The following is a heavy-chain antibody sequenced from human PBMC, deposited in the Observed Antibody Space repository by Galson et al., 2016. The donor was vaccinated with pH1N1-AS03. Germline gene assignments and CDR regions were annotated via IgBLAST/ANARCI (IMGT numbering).Heavy chain of an antibody. V-gene: IGHV3-9*01. CDR3: AKSYHGDVFDI. CDR1: GFNFDNSA. CDR2: ISWNRGTF. J-gene: IGHJ3*02. D-gene: IGHD2-21*01. Sequence: SLRLSCAASGFNFDNSAMHWVRQARGKGLEWVSGISWNRGTFDYADSVKGRFTISRDNAKNSLYLQMNSLTADDSSLYYCAKSYHGDVFDIWGQGTMVTVSS.